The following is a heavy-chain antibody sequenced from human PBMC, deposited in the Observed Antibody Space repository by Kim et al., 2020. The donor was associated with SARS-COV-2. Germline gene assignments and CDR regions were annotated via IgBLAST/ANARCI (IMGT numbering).Heavy chain of an antibody. J-gene: IGHJ4*02. D-gene: IGHD3-3*01. Sequence: GGSLRLSCAASGFTFSSYSMNWVRQAPGKGLEWVSSISSGGKYTYYADSVKGRFTISRDNAKNSLFLQMNSLRAEDTAVYYCAREGYDDFLDYWGQGTLVTVSS. CDR1: GFTFSSYS. V-gene: IGHV3-21*04. CDR2: ISSGGKYT. CDR3: AREGYDDFLDY.